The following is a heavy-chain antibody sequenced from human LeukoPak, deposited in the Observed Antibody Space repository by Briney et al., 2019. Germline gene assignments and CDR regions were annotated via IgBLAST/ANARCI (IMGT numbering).Heavy chain of an antibody. J-gene: IGHJ1*01. D-gene: IGHD2-15*01. CDR3: ARGPGYRSGGSCYSGLAEYFQH. CDR1: GGTFSSYA. Sequence: EASVKVSCKASGGTFSSYAISWVRQAPGQGLEWMGRIIPIFGTANYAQKFQGRVTITTDESTSTAYMELSSLRSEDTAVYYCARGPGYRSGGSCYSGLAEYFQHWGQGTLVTVSS. V-gene: IGHV1-69*05. CDR2: IIPIFGTA.